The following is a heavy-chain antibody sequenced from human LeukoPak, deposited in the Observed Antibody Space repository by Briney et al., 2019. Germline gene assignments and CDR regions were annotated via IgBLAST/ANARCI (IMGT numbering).Heavy chain of an antibody. V-gene: IGHV1-2*02. D-gene: IGHD6-13*01. J-gene: IGHJ6*03. CDR3: ARGATAGRFSLRPTGAYYMDV. CDR2: INPNSGGT. CDR1: GYTFTSYY. Sequence: GASVKVSCKASGYTFTSYYMHWVRQAPGQGLEWMGWINPNSGGTNYAQKFQGRVTMTRDTSINTAYMELSSLRFDDTAVYYCARGATAGRFSLRPTGAYYMDVWGKGTTVTVSS.